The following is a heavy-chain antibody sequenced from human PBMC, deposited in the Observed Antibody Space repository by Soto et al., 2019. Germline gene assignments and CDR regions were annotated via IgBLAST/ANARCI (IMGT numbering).Heavy chain of an antibody. CDR2: IWHDGNNK. J-gene: IGHJ4*02. V-gene: IGHV3-33*01. CDR1: GFSFRSYG. Sequence: GGSLRLSCAASGFSFRSYGMTWVRQAPGKGLEWVAVIWHDGNNKYHADSVQGRFTVSRDNSKNTLYLQMNYLRPEDTAVYYCARDRLTGTAEWHSLDSWGQGTQVTVSS. D-gene: IGHD7-27*01. CDR3: ARDRLTGTAEWHSLDS.